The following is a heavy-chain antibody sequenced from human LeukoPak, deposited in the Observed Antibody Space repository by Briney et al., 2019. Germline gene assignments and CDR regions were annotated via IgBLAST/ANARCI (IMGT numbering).Heavy chain of an antibody. Sequence: ASVKVSCKASGYTFTGYYMHWVRQAPGQGLEWMGRINPNSGGTNYAQKPQGRVTMTTDTSTSTAYMELRSLRSDDTAVYYCAREGRYSYGLDAFDIWGQGTMVTVSS. CDR2: INPNSGGT. V-gene: IGHV1-2*06. CDR3: AREGRYSYGLDAFDI. J-gene: IGHJ3*02. D-gene: IGHD5-18*01. CDR1: GYTFTGYY.